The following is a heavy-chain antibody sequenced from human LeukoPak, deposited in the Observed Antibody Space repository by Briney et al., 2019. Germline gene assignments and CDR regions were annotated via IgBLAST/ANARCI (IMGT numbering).Heavy chain of an antibody. Sequence: GGSLGLSCAASGITSGSNAMSWVRQAPGKGLEWVAAISGSGVSTFYADSVKGRFTISRDNSKNTVYLQLSSLRAEDTATYYCARLEVTIASGIFDYWGQGTLVTVSS. CDR3: ARLEVTIASGIFDY. CDR2: ISGSGVST. V-gene: IGHV3-23*01. J-gene: IGHJ4*02. D-gene: IGHD1-26*01. CDR1: GITSGSNA.